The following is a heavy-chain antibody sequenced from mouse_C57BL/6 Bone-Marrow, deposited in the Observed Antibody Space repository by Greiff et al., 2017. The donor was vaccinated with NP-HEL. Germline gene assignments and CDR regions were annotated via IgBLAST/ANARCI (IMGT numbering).Heavy chain of an antibody. CDR2: INPSSGYT. CDR3: ARSLLPRNFDY. J-gene: IGHJ2*01. V-gene: IGHV1-7*01. D-gene: IGHD2-10*01. CDR1: GYTFTSYW. Sequence: QVQLQQSGAELAKPGASVKLSCKASGYTFTSYWMHWVHQRPGQGLEWIGYINPSSGYTKYNQKFKAKATLTADKTSSTAYMQLSSLTYEDYAVYYCARSLLPRNFDYWGQGTTLTVSS.